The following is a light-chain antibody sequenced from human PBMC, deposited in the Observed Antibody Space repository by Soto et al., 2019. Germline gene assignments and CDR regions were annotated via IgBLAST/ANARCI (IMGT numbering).Light chain of an antibody. V-gene: IGKV3-20*01. Sequence: EIVLTQAPSTLFTSAVDSVTLSFRASQSVSSSYLAWYQQKPGQAPRLLIYGASSRATGIPDRFSGSGSGTDFTLTISGLEPEDFAVYYCQQYLEWTRTFGQGTKVDIK. J-gene: IGKJ1*01. CDR3: QQYLEWTRT. CDR1: QSVSSSY. CDR2: GAS.